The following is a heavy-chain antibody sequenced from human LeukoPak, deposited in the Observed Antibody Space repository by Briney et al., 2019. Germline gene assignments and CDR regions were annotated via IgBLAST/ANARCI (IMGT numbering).Heavy chain of an antibody. CDR1: GDSISSWY. D-gene: IGHD2-15*01. CDR3: ARVGYCSHGSCLRLDWYFDL. J-gene: IGHJ2*01. CDR2: IYYSGTT. V-gene: IGHV4-59*01. Sequence: ASETLSLTCAVSGDSISSWYWSWIRQPPGKGLEWIGYIYYSGTTYYNPSLKSRVSISFDTSKNQFSLKLSSVTAADTVVYYCARVGYCSHGSCLRLDWYFDLWGRGTLVTVSS.